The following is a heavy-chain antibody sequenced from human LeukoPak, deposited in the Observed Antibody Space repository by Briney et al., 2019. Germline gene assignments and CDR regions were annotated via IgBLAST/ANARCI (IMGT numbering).Heavy chain of an antibody. CDR2: ISYDGSNK. V-gene: IGHV3-30*18. CDR1: GFTFSSYC. Sequence: GGSLRLSCPASGFTFSSYCMHWLRQAPGKGLEWVAVISYDGSNKYYADSVKGRFTISRDNSKNTLYLQMNSLRAEDTAVYYCAKDPSIAALPVDMDVWGQGTTVTVSS. D-gene: IGHD6-6*01. CDR3: AKDPSIAALPVDMDV. J-gene: IGHJ6*02.